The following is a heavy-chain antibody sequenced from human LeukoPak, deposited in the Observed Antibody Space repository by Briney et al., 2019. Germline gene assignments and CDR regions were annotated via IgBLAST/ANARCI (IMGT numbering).Heavy chain of an antibody. Sequence: GASVKVSCKASGYTFTSYGISWVRQAPGQGLEWMGWISACNGNTNYAQKFQGRVTITRDTSASTAYMELSSLRSEDTAVYYCARVNQVVRGFNWFDPWGQGTLVTVSS. D-gene: IGHD2-2*01. CDR3: ARVNQVVRGFNWFDP. CDR1: GYTFTSYG. CDR2: ISACNGNT. V-gene: IGHV1-18*01. J-gene: IGHJ5*02.